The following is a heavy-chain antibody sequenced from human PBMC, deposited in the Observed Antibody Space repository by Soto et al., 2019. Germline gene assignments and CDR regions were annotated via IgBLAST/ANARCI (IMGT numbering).Heavy chain of an antibody. CDR1: GGSFSGYY. D-gene: IGHD1-26*01. Sequence: QVQLQQWGAGLLKPSETLSLTCAVYGGSFSGYYWSWIRQPPGKGLEWIGEINHSGSTNYNPSLKSRVTISVDTSKNQFSLKLSSVTAADTAVYYCARGPVGATQPHYYFAYWGQGTLVTVSS. J-gene: IGHJ4*02. CDR2: INHSGST. CDR3: ARGPVGATQPHYYFAY. V-gene: IGHV4-34*01.